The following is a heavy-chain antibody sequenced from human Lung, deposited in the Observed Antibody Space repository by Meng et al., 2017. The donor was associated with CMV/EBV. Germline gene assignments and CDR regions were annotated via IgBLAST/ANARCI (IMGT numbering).Heavy chain of an antibody. CDR1: GYTFTNYY. D-gene: IGHD4-23*01. CDR2: INPSGGST. J-gene: IGHJ4*02. V-gene: IGHV1-46*01. CDR3: ARGDGGNGSDY. Sequence: QVQLVQSGAEVEKPRASLTVSCKASGYTFTNYYMHWVRQAPGQGLGWMGVINPSGGSTNYAQKFQGRLTMTRDTSTSTVYMELSSLRSEDTAVYYCARGDGGNGSDYWGQGTLVTVSS.